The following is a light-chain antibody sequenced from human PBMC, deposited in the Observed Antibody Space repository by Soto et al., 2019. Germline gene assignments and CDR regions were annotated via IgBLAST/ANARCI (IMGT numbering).Light chain of an antibody. CDR2: GAS. CDR1: QSVSSN. V-gene: IGKV3-15*01. CDR3: QQRSNWGFT. Sequence: EIVMTQSPATLSVSPGERATLSCRASQSVSSNLAWYQQKPGQAPSLLIYGASTRATGTPARFSGSGSGTDFTLTISSLEPEDFAVYYCQQRSNWGFTFGPGTKVDIK. J-gene: IGKJ3*01.